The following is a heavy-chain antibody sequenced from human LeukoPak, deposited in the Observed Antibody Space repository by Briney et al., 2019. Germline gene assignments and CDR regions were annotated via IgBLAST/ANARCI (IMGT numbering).Heavy chain of an antibody. Sequence: GGSLRLSCAASGFTFSSYWMSWVRQAPGKGLEWVSYISSSSSTIYYADSVKGRFTISRDNAKNSLYLQMNSLRAEDTAVYYCATLTTVTPFDYWGQGTLVTVSS. CDR2: ISSSSSTI. CDR3: ATLTTVTPFDY. CDR1: GFTFSSYW. J-gene: IGHJ4*02. V-gene: IGHV3-48*01. D-gene: IGHD4-17*01.